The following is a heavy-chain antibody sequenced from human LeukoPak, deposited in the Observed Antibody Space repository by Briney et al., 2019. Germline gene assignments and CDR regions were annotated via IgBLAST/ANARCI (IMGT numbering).Heavy chain of an antibody. CDR1: GFTFSRYS. J-gene: IGHJ4*02. CDR2: ISYSSSTI. CDR3: ARDLYCSGGSCRSGDY. V-gene: IGHV3-48*02. Sequence: GGSLRLSCTASGFTFSRYSMNWVRQAPGKGLEWVSYISYSSSTIYYADSVKGRFTISRDNAKNSLYLQMDSLRDEDTAVFYCARDLYCSGGSCRSGDYWGQGTLVTVSS. D-gene: IGHD2-15*01.